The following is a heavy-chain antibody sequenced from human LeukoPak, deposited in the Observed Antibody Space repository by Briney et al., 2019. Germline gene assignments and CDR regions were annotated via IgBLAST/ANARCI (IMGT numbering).Heavy chain of an antibody. CDR3: ARDATYSSGWYIDP. CDR2: INPNSGGT. CDR1: GYTFTGYY. Sequence: ASVKVSCKASGYTFTGYYMHWVRQAPGQGLEWMGWINPNSGGTNYAQKFQGRVTMTRDTSISTAYMELSRLRSDDTAVYYRARDATYSSGWYIDPWGQGTLVTVSS. D-gene: IGHD6-19*01. V-gene: IGHV1-2*02. J-gene: IGHJ5*02.